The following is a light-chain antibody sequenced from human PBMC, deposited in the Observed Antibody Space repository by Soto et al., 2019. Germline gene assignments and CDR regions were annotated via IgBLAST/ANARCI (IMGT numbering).Light chain of an antibody. CDR3: ISYTGSSTSYV. V-gene: IGLV2-14*01. Sequence: QPASVSGSPGQSITISCSGTRSDIGGYNYVAWYQQFPGKTPKILIYGVSNRPSGVSSRFSGSKSGNTASLTISGLQAEDEADYYCISYTGSSTSYVFGSGTKVTVL. J-gene: IGLJ1*01. CDR1: RSDIGGYNY. CDR2: GVS.